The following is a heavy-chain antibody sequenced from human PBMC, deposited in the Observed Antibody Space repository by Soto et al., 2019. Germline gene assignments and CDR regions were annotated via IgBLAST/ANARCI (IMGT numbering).Heavy chain of an antibody. V-gene: IGHV1-3*01. CDR3: ARHYSNYDAPDAFDI. J-gene: IGHJ3*02. D-gene: IGHD4-4*01. Sequence: ASVKVSCQASGYTFTSYAMHWVRQAPGQRLEWMGWINAGNGNTKYSQKFQGRVTITADKSTSTAYMELSSLRSEDTAVYYCARHYSNYDAPDAFDIWGQGTMVTVSS. CDR1: GYTFTSYA. CDR2: INAGNGNT.